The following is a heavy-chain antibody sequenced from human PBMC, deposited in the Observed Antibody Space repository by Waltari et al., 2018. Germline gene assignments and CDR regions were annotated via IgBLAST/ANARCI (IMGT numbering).Heavy chain of an antibody. CDR2: SIPICGTA. D-gene: IGHD4-17*01. CDR1: GGTFSSYA. Sequence: QVQLVQSGAEVKKPGSSVKVSCKASGGTFSSYAISWVRQPPGQGLEWMGGSIPICGTANYAQKLQGRVTITTDESTSKAYLELCSLRSEDTAVYYCASSQLTTVTTNAFDIWGQGTMVTVSS. CDR3: ASSQLTTVTTNAFDI. V-gene: IGHV1-69*05. J-gene: IGHJ3*02.